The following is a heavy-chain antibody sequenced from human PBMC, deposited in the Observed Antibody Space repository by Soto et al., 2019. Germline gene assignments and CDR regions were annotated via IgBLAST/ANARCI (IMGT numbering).Heavy chain of an antibody. CDR1: GGTFSSYA. CDR3: ATTPPGGGYYYYGMDV. V-gene: IGHV1-69*12. J-gene: IGHJ6*02. D-gene: IGHD3-16*01. CDR2: IIPIFGTA. Sequence: QVQLVQSGAEVKKPGSSVKVSCKASGGTFSSYAISWVRQAPGQGLEWMGGIIPIFGTANYAQKFQGRVTIPGDEPTSTAYMELGSLRSEDTAVYYGATTPPGGGYYYYGMDVGGQGTTVTVSS.